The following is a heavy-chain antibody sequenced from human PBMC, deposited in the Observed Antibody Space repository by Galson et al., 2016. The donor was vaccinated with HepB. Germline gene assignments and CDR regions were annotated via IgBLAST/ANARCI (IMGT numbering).Heavy chain of an antibody. D-gene: IGHD6-13*01. Sequence: SVKVSCKASGSPFTNYGINWVRQAPGQGLEWMGWINTISGTPTYAQGFTGRFLFSLDSSVSTAYLQISSLQAEDTAVYYCAKRGSSWYSLDYWGQGTLVTVSS. CDR1: GSPFTNYG. CDR2: INTISGTP. J-gene: IGHJ4*02. CDR3: AKRGSSWYSLDY. V-gene: IGHV7-4-1*02.